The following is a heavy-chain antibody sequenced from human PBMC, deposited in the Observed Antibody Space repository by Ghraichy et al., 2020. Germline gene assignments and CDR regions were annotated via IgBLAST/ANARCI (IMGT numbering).Heavy chain of an antibody. CDR3: ARDLGTVTTFYYYYYGMDV. CDR1: GFTFSSYA. J-gene: IGHJ6*02. V-gene: IGHV3-30*04. CDR2: ISYDGSNK. D-gene: IGHD4-17*01. Sequence: GGSLRLSCAASGFTFSSYAMHWVRQAPGKGLEWVAVISYDGSNKYYADSVKGRFTISRDNSKNTLYLQMNSLRAEDTAVYYCARDLGTVTTFYYYYYGMDVWGQGTTVTVSS.